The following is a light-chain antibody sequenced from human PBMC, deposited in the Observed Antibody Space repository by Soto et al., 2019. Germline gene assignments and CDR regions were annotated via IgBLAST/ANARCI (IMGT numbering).Light chain of an antibody. CDR3: FSYADTNNFV. CDR1: SSDVGGYNY. Sequence: QSALTQPASVSGSPGQSITISCTGTSSDVGGYNYVSWYQVQPGKAPKLIIYEVNRRPAGAPDRFSGSKSGNTASLTVSGLQAEDEADYYCFSYADTNNFVFGSGTKVTVL. V-gene: IGLV2-8*01. CDR2: EVN. J-gene: IGLJ1*01.